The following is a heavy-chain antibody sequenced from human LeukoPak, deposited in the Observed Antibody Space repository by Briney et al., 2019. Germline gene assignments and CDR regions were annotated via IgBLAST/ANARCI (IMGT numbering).Heavy chain of an antibody. CDR3: AKDQGDIVVVPAAPTEY. D-gene: IGHD2-2*01. CDR2: ISGSGSST. J-gene: IGHJ4*02. V-gene: IGHV3-23*01. CDR1: GFTFSSYA. Sequence: GGSLRLSCAASGFTFSSYAMSWVRQAPGKGLEWVSAISGSGSSTYYADSVKGRFTISRDNSKNTLYLQMNSLRAEDTAVYYCAKDQGDIVVVPAAPTEYWGQGTLVTVSS.